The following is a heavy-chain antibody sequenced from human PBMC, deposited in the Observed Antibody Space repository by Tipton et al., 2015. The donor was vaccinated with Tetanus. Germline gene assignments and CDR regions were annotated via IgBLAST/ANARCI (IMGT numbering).Heavy chain of an antibody. D-gene: IGHD2/OR15-2a*01. CDR3: VRDIAIVRARDWYFDV. CDR2: IDYNGST. CDR1: GGSISRYY. J-gene: IGHJ2*01. V-gene: IGHV4-59*01. Sequence: TLSLTCTISGGSISRYYWAWIRQTPGKGLEWIGYIDYNGSTKYNPSLRSRVTLSLDTSKNQISMRLTSVTAADTAMYYCVRDIAIVRARDWYFDVWGRGTLVTVSS.